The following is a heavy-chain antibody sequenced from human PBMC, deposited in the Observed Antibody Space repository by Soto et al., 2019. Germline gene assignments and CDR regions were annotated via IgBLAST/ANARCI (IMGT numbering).Heavy chain of an antibody. V-gene: IGHV4-31*03. CDR1: GGSISSGGYY. CDR2: IYYSGST. J-gene: IGHJ4*02. D-gene: IGHD3-22*01. Sequence: SETLSLTCTVSGGSISSGGYYWSWIRQHPGKGLEWIGYIYYSGSTYYNPSLKSRVTISVDTSKNQFSLKLSSVTAADTAVHYCARGPRLRTGDSSGYPDYWGQGTLVTVSS. CDR3: ARGPRLRTGDSSGYPDY.